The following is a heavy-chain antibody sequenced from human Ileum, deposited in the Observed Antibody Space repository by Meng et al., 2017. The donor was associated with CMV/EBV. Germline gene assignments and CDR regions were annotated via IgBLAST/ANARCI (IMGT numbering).Heavy chain of an antibody. Sequence: QVRLQESGTGLVKPSDTLSLTCAVSGYSINSSHWWGWIRQPPGKGLAWIGYIYYSGSTLYNPSLKSPVTISLDKFKNQFSLRLRSVTAADTAVYFCAREGGGWYFDSWGQGTLVTVSS. CDR2: IYYSGST. CDR3: AREGGGWYFDS. CDR1: GYSINSSHW. J-gene: IGHJ4*02. V-gene: IGHV4-28*03. D-gene: IGHD6-19*01.